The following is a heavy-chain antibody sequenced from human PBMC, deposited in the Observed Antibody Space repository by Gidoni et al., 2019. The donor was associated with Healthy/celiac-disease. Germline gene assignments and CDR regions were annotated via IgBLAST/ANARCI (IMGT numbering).Heavy chain of an antibody. D-gene: IGHD6-13*01. CDR3: ARRAAAGTGYFQH. CDR2: RSYDGSNK. Sequence: QVQLVESGGGVVQPGRSLRLSCAASGFTFSRYAMHWVRQAPGKGLEWVAVRSYDGSNKYYADAVKGRFTISRDNSKNTLYLQMNSLRAEVTAVYYCARRAAAGTGYFQHWGQGTLVTVSS. J-gene: IGHJ1*01. V-gene: IGHV3-30-3*01. CDR1: GFTFSRYA.